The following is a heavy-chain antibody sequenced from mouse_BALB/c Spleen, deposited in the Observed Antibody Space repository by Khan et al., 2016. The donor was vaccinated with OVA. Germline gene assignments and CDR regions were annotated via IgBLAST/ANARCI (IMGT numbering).Heavy chain of an antibody. D-gene: IGHD4-1*02. J-gene: IGHJ3*01. V-gene: IGHV1-9*01. CDR2: ILPGSGCT. Sequence: QVQLQQPGAELMKPGASVKISCKATGYTFSSYWIEWVKQRPGHGLEWIGEILPGSGCTNYNEKFKGKATFTADKSSNTAHMQLSSLTAEDSAVYYCARANWGFAYWGQGTLVTVSA. CDR1: GYTFSSYW. CDR3: ARANWGFAY.